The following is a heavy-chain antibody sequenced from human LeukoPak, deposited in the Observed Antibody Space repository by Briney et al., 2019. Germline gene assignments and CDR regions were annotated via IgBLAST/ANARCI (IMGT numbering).Heavy chain of an antibody. D-gene: IGHD3-10*02. J-gene: IGHJ6*04. CDR3: AELGITMIGGV. V-gene: IGHV3-48*03. CDR2: ISSSGSTI. Sequence: LGGPLRLSCAASGFPSSSYEMNWVRQPPGKGLEWVSYISSSGSTIYYADSVKGRFTISRDNAKNSLYLQMNSLRAEDTAVYYCAELGITMIGGVWGKGTTVTISS. CDR1: GFPSSSYE.